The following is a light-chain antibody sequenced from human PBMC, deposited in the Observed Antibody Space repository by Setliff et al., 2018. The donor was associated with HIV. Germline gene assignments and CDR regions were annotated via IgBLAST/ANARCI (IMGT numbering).Light chain of an antibody. V-gene: IGLV2-14*01. Sequence: QSALTQPASVSGSPGQSITIPCTGTSSDIGRYNSVSWYQQRPGKAPKLMIYEVSNRPSGVSNRFSGSKSGNTASLTISGLQAEDEADSYCSSYTSSSTYVFGTGTKVTVL. CDR3: SSYTSSSTYV. J-gene: IGLJ1*01. CDR2: EVS. CDR1: SSDIGRYNS.